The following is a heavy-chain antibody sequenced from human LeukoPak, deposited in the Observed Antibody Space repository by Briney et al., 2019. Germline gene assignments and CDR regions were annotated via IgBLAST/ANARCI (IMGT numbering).Heavy chain of an antibody. CDR2: ISYDGSNK. CDR1: GFTFSSYA. CDR3: GRVGNTASLAFES. Sequence: GGSLRLSCAASGFTFSSYAMHWVRQAPGKGLEWVAVISYDGSNKYYADSVKGRFTISRDNSKNTLYLQMNSLRAEDTAVYYCGRVGNTASLAFESGGQGKMVTVFS. J-gene: IGHJ3*01. D-gene: IGHD5-18*01. V-gene: IGHV3-30-3*01.